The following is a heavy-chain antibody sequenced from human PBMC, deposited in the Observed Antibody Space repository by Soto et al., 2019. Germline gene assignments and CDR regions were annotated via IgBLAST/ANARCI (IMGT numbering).Heavy chain of an antibody. CDR2: LTHDGNI. CDR1: WGAFDGLY. J-gene: IGHJ4*02. V-gene: IGHV4-34*01. CDR3: ARDKITGLFDY. Sequence: SETLSPTCAVFWGAFDGLYWAWVRPPPEKELECIGELTHDGNINYNPSLKSRVTISVDTSKNQFSLRLSFVTAADTAVYFCARDKITGLFDYWGQGTLVTVSS. D-gene: IGHD2-8*02.